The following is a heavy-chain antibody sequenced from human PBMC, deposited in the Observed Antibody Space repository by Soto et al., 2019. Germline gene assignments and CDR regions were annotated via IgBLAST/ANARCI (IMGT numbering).Heavy chain of an antibody. CDR2: ISYDGSNK. V-gene: IGHV3-30-3*01. CDR1: GFTFSSYA. J-gene: IGHJ3*02. D-gene: IGHD3-9*01. Sequence: QVQLVESGGGVVQPGRSLRLSCAASGFTFSSYAMHWVRQAPGKGLEWVAVISYDGSNKYYADSVKGRFTISRDNSKNARYLQMNSLRAEDTAVYYCARGGRYYDILTGYYPDAFDIWGQGTMVTVSS. CDR3: ARGGRYYDILTGYYPDAFDI.